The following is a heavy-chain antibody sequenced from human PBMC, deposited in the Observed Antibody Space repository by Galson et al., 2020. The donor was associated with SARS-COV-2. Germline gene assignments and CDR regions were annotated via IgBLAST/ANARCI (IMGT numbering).Heavy chain of an antibody. Sequence: TGGSLRLSCAASGFSFSNYEVNWVRQAPGKGLEWISYISSSGRTIPYADSVKGRFTISRDNAKSSLSLQMNSLRAEDTAVYYCARLDAYGPGYWGQGTLVTVSS. V-gene: IGHV3-48*03. CDR2: ISSSGRTI. CDR1: GFSFSNYE. CDR3: ARLDAYGPGY. D-gene: IGHD2-21*01. J-gene: IGHJ4*02.